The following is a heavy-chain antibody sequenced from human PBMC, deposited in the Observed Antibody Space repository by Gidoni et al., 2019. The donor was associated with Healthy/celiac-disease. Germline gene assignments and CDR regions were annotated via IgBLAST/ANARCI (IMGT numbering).Heavy chain of an antibody. CDR3: TITYYDFWSAPNPFNFDY. J-gene: IGHJ4*02. D-gene: IGHD3-3*01. V-gene: IGHV3-15*02. CDR1: GFTFSTAW. CDR2: IKRKTDGGTT. Sequence: EVQLVESGGAFVKPGGPLRLSCAASGFTFSTAWMSWVRQAPGKGLEWVGRIKRKTDGGTTDYAAPVKGRFTISRDDSKNTLYLQMNSLKTEDTAVHYCTITYYDFWSAPNPFNFDYWGQGTLVTVSS.